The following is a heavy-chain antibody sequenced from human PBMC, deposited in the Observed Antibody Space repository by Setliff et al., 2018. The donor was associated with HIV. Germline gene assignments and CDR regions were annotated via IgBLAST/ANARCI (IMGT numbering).Heavy chain of an antibody. CDR1: GYTFTSYA. V-gene: IGHV1-3*03. D-gene: IGHD1-26*01. CDR2: INAGNGNT. CDR3: ARRRRSSDDSFDF. J-gene: IGHJ3*01. Sequence: ASVKVSCKASGYTFTSYAMHWVRQAPGQRLEWMGWINAGNGNTKYSQEFQGRVTITRDTSASTAYMELSSLRSEDTAVYYCARRRRSSDDSFDFWGQGTLVTVS.